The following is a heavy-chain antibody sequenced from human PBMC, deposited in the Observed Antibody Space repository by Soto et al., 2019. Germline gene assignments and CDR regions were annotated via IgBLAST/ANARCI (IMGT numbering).Heavy chain of an antibody. V-gene: IGHV4-61*01. J-gene: IGHJ4*02. CDR2: IFYNGST. CDR1: GGSVSSGSYY. Sequence: QVQLHESGPGLVKPSETLSLTCTVSGGSVSSGSYYWSWIRQPPGKGLEFIGYIFYNGSTNYNPSLKSRVTMSVDTSRDQFSLRLRSVTAPDTAFYYCARGFTMITGLDYWGQGSLVTVSS. D-gene: IGHD3-22*01. CDR3: ARGFTMITGLDY.